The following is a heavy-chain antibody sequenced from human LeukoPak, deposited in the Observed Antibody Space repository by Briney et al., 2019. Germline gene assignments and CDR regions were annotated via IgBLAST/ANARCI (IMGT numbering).Heavy chain of an antibody. CDR2: IYYSRST. CDR3: ARDREYYGSGSPGAFDI. Sequence: SQTLSLTCTVSGGSISSGGYYWIWLRQHPGKGLEWIGYIYYSRSTYYNPSLKSRVTIAVDTSKTQFSLKLSSVTAADTAVYYCARDREYYGSGSPGAFDIWGQGTMVTVSS. CDR1: GGSISSGGYY. D-gene: IGHD3-10*01. V-gene: IGHV4-31*03. J-gene: IGHJ3*02.